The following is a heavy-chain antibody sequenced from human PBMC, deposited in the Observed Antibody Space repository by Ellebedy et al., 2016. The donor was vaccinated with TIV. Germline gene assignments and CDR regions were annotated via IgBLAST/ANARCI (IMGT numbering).Heavy chain of an antibody. CDR1: GDSVSTDIG. CDR2: TYYRSKWNN. D-gene: IGHD3-16*01. Sequence: SEILSLTCVISGDSVSTDIGWNWIRQSPSRGLEWLGRTYYRSKWNNDYAVSLKRRITINPDTSKNQFSLQLNSVIPDDTAVYYCARGWFGSGMGVWGQGTTVTVSS. CDR3: ARGWFGSGMGV. J-gene: IGHJ6*02. V-gene: IGHV6-1*01.